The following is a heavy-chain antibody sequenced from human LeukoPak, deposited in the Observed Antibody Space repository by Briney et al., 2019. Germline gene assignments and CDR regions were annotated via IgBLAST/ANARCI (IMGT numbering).Heavy chain of an antibody. CDR2: IYYSGST. J-gene: IGHJ4*02. Sequence: SETLSLTCAVSGGSISSSSYYWGWIRQPPGKGLEWIGSIYYSGSTYYNPSLKSRVTISVDTPKNQFSLKLSSVTAADTAVYYCAGIGISFGGVIAPDYWGQGTLVTVSS. V-gene: IGHV4-39*01. CDR1: GGSISSSSYY. D-gene: IGHD3-16*02. CDR3: AGIGISFGGVIAPDY.